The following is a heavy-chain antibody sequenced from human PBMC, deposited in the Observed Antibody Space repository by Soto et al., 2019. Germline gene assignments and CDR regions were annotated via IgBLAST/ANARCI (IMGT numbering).Heavy chain of an antibody. CDR1: GGSFSGYY. CDR3: ARAIAAAGMMRRWFDP. V-gene: IGHV4-34*01. J-gene: IGHJ5*02. D-gene: IGHD6-13*01. CDR2: INHSGST. Sequence: SETLSLTCAVYGGSFSGYYWSWIRQPPGKGLEWIGEINHSGSTNYNPSLKSRVTISVDTSKNQFSLKLSSVTAADTAVYYCARAIAAAGMMRRWFDPWGQGTLVSVSS.